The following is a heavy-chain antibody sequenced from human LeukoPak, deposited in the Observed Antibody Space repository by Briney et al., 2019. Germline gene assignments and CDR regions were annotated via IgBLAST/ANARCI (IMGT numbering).Heavy chain of an antibody. CDR3: AREIPYSSWYRGLDY. CDR1: GFTFSNYG. J-gene: IGHJ4*02. D-gene: IGHD6-13*01. Sequence: GGSLRLSCAASGFTFSNYGMHWVRQAPGKGLEWVSSISSSSSYIYYADSVKGRFTISRDNAKNSLYLQMNSLRAEDTAVYYCAREIPYSSWYRGLDYWGQGTLVTVSS. CDR2: ISSSSSYI. V-gene: IGHV3-21*01.